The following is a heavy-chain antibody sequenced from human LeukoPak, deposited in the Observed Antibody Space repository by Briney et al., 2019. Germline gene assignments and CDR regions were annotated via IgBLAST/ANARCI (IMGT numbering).Heavy chain of an antibody. CDR1: GYTCTSYG. V-gene: IGHV1-18*01. Sequence: ASVKVSCKASGYTCTSYGISWVRQAPGQGLEWMGWISAYNGNTNYAQKLQGRVTMTTDTSTSTAYMELRSLRSDDTAVYYCARADGYTDLSWFDPWGQGTLVTVSS. CDR3: ARADGYTDLSWFDP. D-gene: IGHD5-24*01. J-gene: IGHJ5*02. CDR2: ISAYNGNT.